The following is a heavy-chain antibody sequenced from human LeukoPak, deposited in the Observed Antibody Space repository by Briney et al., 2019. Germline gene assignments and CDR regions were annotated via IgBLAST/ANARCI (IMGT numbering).Heavy chain of an antibody. V-gene: IGHV4-4*02. CDR2: IYRSGTT. J-gene: IGHJ3*02. CDR3: ARSSLRFTPPDAFDI. CDR1: GASIDTTNW. D-gene: IGHD2-15*01. Sequence: SGTLSLTCAVSGASIDTTNWWSWVRQSPGKGLEWIGEIYRSGTTNSNPSLRSRITISLDKSKNVFSLEMRSVTAADTAVYYCARSSLRFTPPDAFDIWGQGTMITVSS.